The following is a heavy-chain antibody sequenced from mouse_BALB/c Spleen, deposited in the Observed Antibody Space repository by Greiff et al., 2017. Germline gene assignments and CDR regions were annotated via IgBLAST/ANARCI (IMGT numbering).Heavy chain of an antibody. V-gene: IGHV1-9*01. Sequence: QVQLKQSGAELMKPGASVKISCKATGYTFSSYWIEWVKQRPGHGLEWIGEILPGSGSTNYNEKFKGKATFTADTSSNTAYMQLSSLTSEDSAVYYCARRGYDYPYAMDYWGQGTSVTVSS. D-gene: IGHD2-4*01. CDR2: ILPGSGST. CDR1: GYTFSSYW. J-gene: IGHJ4*01. CDR3: ARRGYDYPYAMDY.